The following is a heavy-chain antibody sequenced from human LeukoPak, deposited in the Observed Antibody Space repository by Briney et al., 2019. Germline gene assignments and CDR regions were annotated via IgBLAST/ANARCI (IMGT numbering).Heavy chain of an antibody. CDR3: ARLSKGRYFDYIFDY. D-gene: IGHD3-9*01. Sequence: PSETLSLTCTVSGGSVSSTEFYWGWIRQPPGKGLQWIGNIYYTGSTYYNPSLNSRATMSVDTSQNRFSLKMASVTAADTSVYYCARLSKGRYFDYIFDYWGQGTLVTVSS. V-gene: IGHV4-39*01. CDR2: IYYTGST. CDR1: GGSVSSTEFY. J-gene: IGHJ4*02.